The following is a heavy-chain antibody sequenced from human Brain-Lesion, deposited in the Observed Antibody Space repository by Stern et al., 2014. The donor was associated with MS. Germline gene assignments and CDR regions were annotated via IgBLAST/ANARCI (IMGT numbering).Heavy chain of an antibody. D-gene: IGHD3-10*01. CDR3: ARGERWFDS. CDR2: VNKDGRRT. Sequence: EVQLVESGGGFVQPGGSLRLSCAASGFTFSNYWMHWVRQAPGKALGWVPRVNKDGRRTSFAGSVKGRFTMSRDNAKNTLYLQMNSLRVEDTAIYYCARGERWFDSWGQGTLVTVSS. J-gene: IGHJ5*01. V-gene: IGHV3-74*02. CDR1: GFTFSNYW.